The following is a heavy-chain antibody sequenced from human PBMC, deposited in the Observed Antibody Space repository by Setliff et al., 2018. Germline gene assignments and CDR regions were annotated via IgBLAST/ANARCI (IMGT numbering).Heavy chain of an antibody. D-gene: IGHD6-13*01. CDR3: ARGGRISYRPSTSWYILDY. CDR2: IFHSGST. CDR1: GGSFSGYY. V-gene: IGHV4-34*01. J-gene: IGHJ4*02. Sequence: SETLSLTCAVYGGSFSGYYWSWIRQPPGKGLEWIGSIFHSGSTYYSPSLKSRVTISVDTSKNQFSLKLTSVTAADTAVYYCARGGRISYRPSTSWYILDYWGQGTLVTVS.